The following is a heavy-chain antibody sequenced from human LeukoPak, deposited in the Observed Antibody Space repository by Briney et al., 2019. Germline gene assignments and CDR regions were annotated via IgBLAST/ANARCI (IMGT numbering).Heavy chain of an antibody. CDR3: ARDARGQQLVPGAFDI. J-gene: IGHJ3*02. Sequence: GGSLRLSCAASGFTFSSYSMNWVRQAPGKGLEWVSSISSSSSYIYYADSVKGRFTISRDNAKNSLYLQMNSLRAEDTAVYYCARDARGQQLVPGAFDIWGQGTMVTVSS. CDR1: GFTFSSYS. CDR2: ISSSSSYI. D-gene: IGHD6-13*01. V-gene: IGHV3-21*01.